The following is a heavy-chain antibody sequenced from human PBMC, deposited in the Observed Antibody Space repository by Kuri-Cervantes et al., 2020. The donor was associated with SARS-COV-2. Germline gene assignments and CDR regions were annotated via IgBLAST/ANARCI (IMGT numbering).Heavy chain of an antibody. CDR1: GFSLRDHG. Sequence: GGSLRLSCAASGFSLRDHGMFWVCQAPEKGQEWVADIKCDGSEKYYVDSVKGRLTISRDNAKNSLYLQVNSLRAEGMTVYYCARGRYDFDYWGQGTLVTVSS. D-gene: IGHD3-22*01. CDR3: ARGRYDFDY. V-gene: IGHV3-52*01. J-gene: IGHJ4*02. CDR2: IKCDGSEK.